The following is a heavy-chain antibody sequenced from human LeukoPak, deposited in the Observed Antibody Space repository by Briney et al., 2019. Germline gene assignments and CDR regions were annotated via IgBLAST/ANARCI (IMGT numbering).Heavy chain of an antibody. J-gene: IGHJ5*02. CDR2: INPSGGST. Sequence: GASVKVSCKASGYTFTSYYMHWVRQAPGQGLEWMGIINPSGGSTSYAQKFQGGVTMTRDMSTSTVYMELSSLRSEDTAVYYCAKGGAGRGGSDNWFDPWGQGTLVTVSS. CDR3: AKGGAGRGGSDNWFDP. V-gene: IGHV1-46*01. D-gene: IGHD3-16*01. CDR1: GYTFTSYY.